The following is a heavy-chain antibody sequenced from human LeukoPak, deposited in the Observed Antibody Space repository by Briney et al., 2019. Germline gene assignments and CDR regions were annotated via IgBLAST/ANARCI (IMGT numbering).Heavy chain of an antibody. CDR1: GFTFSSYT. D-gene: IGHD3-22*01. CDR3: ARAGSNYYDSSGYYPTY. Sequence: GGSLRLSCAASGFTFSSYTMNWVRQAPGKGLEWVSSISSSSSYIYYADSVKGRFAISRDNAKNSLYLQMNSLRAEDTAVYYCARAGSNYYDSSGYYPTYWGQGTLATVSS. V-gene: IGHV3-21*01. CDR2: ISSSSSYI. J-gene: IGHJ4*02.